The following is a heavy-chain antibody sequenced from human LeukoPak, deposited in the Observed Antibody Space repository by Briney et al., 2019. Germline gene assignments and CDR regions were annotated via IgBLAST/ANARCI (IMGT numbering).Heavy chain of an antibody. J-gene: IGHJ5*02. CDR2: ISAYNGNT. CDR3: ASTHGVVWWFDP. Sequence: ASVKVSCKASGYTFTSYGISWVRQAPGQGLEWMGWISAYNGNTNYAQKLQGRVTMTTDTSTSTVYMELRSLRSDDTAVYYCASTHGVVWWFDPWGQGTLVTVPS. CDR1: GYTFTSYG. V-gene: IGHV1-18*01. D-gene: IGHD3-22*01.